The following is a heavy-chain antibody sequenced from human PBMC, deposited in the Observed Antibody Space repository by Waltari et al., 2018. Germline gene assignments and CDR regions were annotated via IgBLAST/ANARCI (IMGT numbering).Heavy chain of an antibody. CDR1: GSTFTTYN. V-gene: IGHV1-46*01. D-gene: IGHD1-1*01. CDR3: ARENTNWAGDD. Sequence: VPLVPSGAAVPKPGASVPVSCQASGSTFTTYNMHWVRQAPGQGLEWMGIINPRGDFITYARQFRGRVTMTIDTSTSTVYMELSSRRAEDTAVYSWARENTNWAGDDWGQGTLVTVSS. CDR2: INPRGDFI. J-gene: IGHJ4*02.